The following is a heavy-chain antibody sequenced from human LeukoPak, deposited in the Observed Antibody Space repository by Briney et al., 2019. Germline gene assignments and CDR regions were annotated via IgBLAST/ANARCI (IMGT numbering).Heavy chain of an antibody. Sequence: SETLSLTCTVSGYSISSGYYWGWIRQPPGKGLEWIGSTYHSGSTYYNPSLKSRVTISLDTSKNQFSLKLISVTAADTAVYYCARQGVAAGNYYYYYMDVWGKGTTVTVSS. D-gene: IGHD2-15*01. CDR3: ARQGVAAGNYYYYYMDV. J-gene: IGHJ6*03. V-gene: IGHV4-38-2*02. CDR2: TYHSGST. CDR1: GYSISSGYY.